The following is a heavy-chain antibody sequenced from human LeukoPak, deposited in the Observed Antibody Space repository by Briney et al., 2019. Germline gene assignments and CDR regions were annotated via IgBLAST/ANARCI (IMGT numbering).Heavy chain of an antibody. D-gene: IGHD6-19*01. CDR3: ARDPHKEAEAPN. CDR1: GDSITSGGYY. CDR2: IYYSGST. V-gene: IGHV4-31*03. Sequence: PSETLSLTCTVSGDSITSGGYYWSWVRQHPGQGLEWIGYIYYSGSTYYNPSLKSRVTISVDKSQNQFSLKLTSVTVADTAVYYCARDPHKEAEAPNWGQGTLVTVSS. J-gene: IGHJ4*02.